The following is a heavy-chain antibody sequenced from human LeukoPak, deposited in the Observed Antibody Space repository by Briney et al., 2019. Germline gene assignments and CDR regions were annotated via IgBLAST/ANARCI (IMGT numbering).Heavy chain of an antibody. CDR3: VRAKAEGNDGYYYYGMDV. CDR1: GFTVSSNC. Sequence: PGGSLRLSCAASGFTVSSNCMSWVRQAPGKGLEWVSVIYSGGSTYYADSVKGRFTISRDNSKNTLYLQMNSLRAEDTAVYYCVRAKAEGNDGYYYYGMDVWGQGTTVTVSS. V-gene: IGHV3-66*01. CDR2: IYSGGST. J-gene: IGHJ6*02. D-gene: IGHD1-1*01.